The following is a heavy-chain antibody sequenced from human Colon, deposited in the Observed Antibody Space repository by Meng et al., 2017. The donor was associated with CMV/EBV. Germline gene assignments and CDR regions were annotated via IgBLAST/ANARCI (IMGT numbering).Heavy chain of an antibody. CDR1: GFTFNSYA. D-gene: IGHD6-19*01. CDR2: ISGSGGYT. V-gene: IGHV3-23*01. J-gene: IGHJ6*02. Sequence: GGSLRLSCAASGFTFNSYAMTWVRQAPGKGLEWVSAISGSGGYTYYADSVKGRFTISRDNSKNTLYLQVNSLRAEDTAVYYCAKDRLTSGWFSYYGSDVWGQGTTVTVSS. CDR3: AKDRLTSGWFSYYGSDV.